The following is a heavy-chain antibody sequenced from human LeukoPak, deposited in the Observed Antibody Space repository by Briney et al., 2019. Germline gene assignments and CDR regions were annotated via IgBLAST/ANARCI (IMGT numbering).Heavy chain of an antibody. CDR2: INPNSGGT. D-gene: IGHD2-2*01. V-gene: IGHV1-2*02. CDR1: GYTFTGNY. J-gene: IGHJ4*02. CDR3: ARGGGYCSSTSCYPFDY. Sequence: ASVKVSCKASGYTFTGNYMHWVRQAPGQGLEWMGWINPNSGGTNYAQKFQGRVTMTRDTSISTAYMELSRLRSDDTAVYYCARGGGYCSSTSCYPFDYWGQGTLVTVSS.